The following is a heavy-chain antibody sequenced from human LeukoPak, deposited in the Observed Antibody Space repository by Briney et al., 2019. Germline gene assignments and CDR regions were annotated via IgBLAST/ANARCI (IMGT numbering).Heavy chain of an antibody. CDR3: ARAWVVPAAMRGPYYYYYYMDV. Sequence: ASVKVSCKASGYTFTSYGISWVRQAPGQGLEWMGWISAYNGNTNYAQKLQGRVIMTTDTSTSTAYMELRSLRSDDTAVYYCARAWVVPAAMRGPYYYYYYMDVWGKGTTVTVSS. CDR2: ISAYNGNT. J-gene: IGHJ6*03. V-gene: IGHV1-18*01. CDR1: GYTFTSYG. D-gene: IGHD2-2*01.